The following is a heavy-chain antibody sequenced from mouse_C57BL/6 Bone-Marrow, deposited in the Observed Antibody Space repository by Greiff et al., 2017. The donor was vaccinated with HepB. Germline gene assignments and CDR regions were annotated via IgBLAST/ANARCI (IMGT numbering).Heavy chain of an antibody. CDR3: ARSMAVVARGYAMDY. J-gene: IGHJ4*01. V-gene: IGHV5-17*01. Sequence: EVQRVESGGGLVKPGGSLKLSCAASGFTFSDYGMHWVRQAPEKGLEWVAYISSGSSTIYYADTVKGRFTISIDNAKNTLFLQMTSLRSEDTAMYYCARSMAVVARGYAMDYWGQGTSVTVSS. CDR1: GFTFSDYG. D-gene: IGHD1-1*01. CDR2: ISSGSSTI.